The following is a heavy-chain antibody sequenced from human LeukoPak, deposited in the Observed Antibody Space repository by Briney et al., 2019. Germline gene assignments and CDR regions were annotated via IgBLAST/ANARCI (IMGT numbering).Heavy chain of an antibody. CDR2: INPNSGGT. CDR3: AEATLCDDAFDI. Sequence: ASVTVSCKASGYTFTGYYMHWVRQAPGQGLEWVGWINPNSGGTNYAQKFQGRVTMTRDTSISTAYMELSRLRSDDTAVYYCAEATLCDDAFDIWGQGTMVTVSS. CDR1: GYTFTGYY. V-gene: IGHV1-2*02. J-gene: IGHJ3*02. D-gene: IGHD2-21*01.